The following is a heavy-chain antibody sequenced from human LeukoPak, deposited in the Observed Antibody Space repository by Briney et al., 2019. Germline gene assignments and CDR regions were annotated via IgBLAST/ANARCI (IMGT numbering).Heavy chain of an antibody. J-gene: IGHJ5*02. CDR3: ARSCHIVVVPAASLWFDP. CDR1: GGTFSSYA. V-gene: IGHV1-69*05. Sequence: SVKVSCKASGGTFSSYAISWVRQAPGQGLEWMGGIIPIFGTANYAQKFQGRVTITTDESTSTAYMELSSLRSEDTAVYYCARSCHIVVVPAASLWFDPWGQGTLVTVSS. CDR2: IIPIFGTA. D-gene: IGHD2-2*01.